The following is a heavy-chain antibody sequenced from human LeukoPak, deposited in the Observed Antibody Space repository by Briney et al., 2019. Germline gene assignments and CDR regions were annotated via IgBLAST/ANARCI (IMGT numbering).Heavy chain of an antibody. J-gene: IGHJ4*02. Sequence: GGSLRLSCAASGFTFSSYAMSWVRQAPGKGLEWVSAISGSGGSTYYADSVKGRFTISRDNSRNMLFLQMNSLRADDTAVYYCAKDLVVGALDYWGQGTLVTVSS. V-gene: IGHV3-23*01. D-gene: IGHD1-26*01. CDR2: ISGSGGST. CDR3: AKDLVVGALDY. CDR1: GFTFSSYA.